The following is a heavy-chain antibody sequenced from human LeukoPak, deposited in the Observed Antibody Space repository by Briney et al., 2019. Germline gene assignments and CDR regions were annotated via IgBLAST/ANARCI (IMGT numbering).Heavy chain of an antibody. Sequence: PGGSLRLSCAASGFTFSSYAMHWVRQAPGKGLEYVSAISSNGGSTYYANSVKGRFTISRDNSKNTLYLQMGSLRAEDMAVYYCARDWVVATIPGYYGMDVWGQGTTVTVSS. CDR3: ARDWVVATIPGYYGMDV. J-gene: IGHJ6*02. D-gene: IGHD5-12*01. V-gene: IGHV3-64*01. CDR2: ISSNGGST. CDR1: GFTFSSYA.